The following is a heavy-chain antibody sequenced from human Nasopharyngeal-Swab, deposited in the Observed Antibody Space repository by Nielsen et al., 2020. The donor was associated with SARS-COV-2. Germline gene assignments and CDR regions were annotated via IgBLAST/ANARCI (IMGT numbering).Heavy chain of an antibody. V-gene: IGHV4-59*01. D-gene: IGHD1-7*01. CDR2: IHYGGST. CDR1: GGSISGYF. CDR3: ARGRNYVYTPFDY. J-gene: IGHJ4*02. Sequence: SETLSLTCTVSGGSISGYFWSWVRQPPEKGLEWIGYIHYGGSTNYNPSLKRRVTISVDMSKNQFSLRLASVTAADTAVYYCARGRNYVYTPFDYWGQGSLVTVSS.